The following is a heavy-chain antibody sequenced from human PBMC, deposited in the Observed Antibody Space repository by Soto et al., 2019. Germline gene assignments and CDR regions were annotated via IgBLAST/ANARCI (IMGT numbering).Heavy chain of an antibody. D-gene: IGHD2-15*01. J-gene: IGHJ6*02. CDR1: GYTFTGYY. CDR3: ARCCSGGSCYYYGIDV. V-gene: IGHV1-2*04. CDR2: INPNSGGT. Sequence: QVQLVQSGAEVKKPGASVKVSCKASGYTFTGYYMHWVRQAPGQGLEWMGWINPNSGGTNYAQKFQGWVTMTRDSSISTAYMELSRLRSDDTAVYYWARCCSGGSCYYYGIDVWGQGTTVTVSS.